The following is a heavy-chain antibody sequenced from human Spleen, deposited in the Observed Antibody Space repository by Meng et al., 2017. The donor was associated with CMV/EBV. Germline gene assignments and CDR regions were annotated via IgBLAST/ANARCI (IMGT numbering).Heavy chain of an antibody. Sequence: GSLRLSCAVYGGSFSGYYWSWIRQPPGKGLEWIGEINHSGSTNYNPSLKSRVTISVDTSKNQFSLKLASVTAADTAVYYCARQARWYFDLWGRGTLVTVSS. V-gene: IGHV4-34*01. J-gene: IGHJ2*01. CDR2: INHSGST. CDR1: GGSFSGYY. CDR3: ARQARWYFDL.